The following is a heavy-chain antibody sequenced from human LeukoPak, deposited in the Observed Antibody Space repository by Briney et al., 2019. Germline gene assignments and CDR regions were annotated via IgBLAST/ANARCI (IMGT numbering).Heavy chain of an antibody. CDR1: GYTFSDYS. CDR2: IDPYRGAT. CDR3: ARGPSTGAFDY. Sequence: GAPVKVSCKASGYTFSDYSIHWMRQAPGQGLQWMGWIDPYRGATNYAQKFQGRVTMTRDTSISTAYVELSRLTSVDTAMYYCARGPSTGAFDYWGQGTPVTVSS. V-gene: IGHV1-2*02. D-gene: IGHD2-2*01. J-gene: IGHJ4*02.